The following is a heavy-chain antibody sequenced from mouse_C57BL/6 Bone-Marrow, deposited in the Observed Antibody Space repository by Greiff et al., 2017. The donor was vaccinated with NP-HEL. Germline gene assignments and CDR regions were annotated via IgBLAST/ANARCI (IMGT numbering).Heavy chain of an antibody. CDR2: IYPGDGDT. Sequence: VQLQQSGPELVKPGASVKISCKASGYAFSSSWMNWVKQRPGKGLEWIGRIYPGDGDTNYNGKFKGKVTLTADKSSSTAYMQLSSLTSEDSAVYFCALDSSGDRFAYWGQGTLVTVSA. J-gene: IGHJ3*01. D-gene: IGHD3-2*02. CDR3: ALDSSGDRFAY. CDR1: GYAFSSSW. V-gene: IGHV1-82*01.